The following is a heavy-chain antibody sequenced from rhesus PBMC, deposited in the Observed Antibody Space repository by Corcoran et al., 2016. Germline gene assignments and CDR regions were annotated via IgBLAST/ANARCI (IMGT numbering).Heavy chain of an antibody. J-gene: IGHJ4*01. V-gene: IGHV3-100*02. Sequence: EVQLVESGGGLVQPGGSLRLSCAASGFTFSSYEMHWVRLAPGKGLEWVSVISESGGTIYYADSVKGRCTISRDKAKNSLFLQMNSLRAEDTGVYYWMYCSGGGNYGWGQGVLVTVSS. CDR1: GFTFSSYE. CDR2: ISESGGTI. CDR3: MYCSGGGNYG. D-gene: IGHD2-39*02.